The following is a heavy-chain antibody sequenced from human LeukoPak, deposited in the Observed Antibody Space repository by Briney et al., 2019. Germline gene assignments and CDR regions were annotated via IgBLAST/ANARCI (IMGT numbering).Heavy chain of an antibody. J-gene: IGHJ4*02. V-gene: IGHV1-18*01. Sequence: ASVKVSCKASGNTFTSFGITWIRQAPGQGLEWMGWISAYNGDTSYSQKVQDRVTMTTDTSTDTAYMELRSLRSDDTAVYFCAKVVQPIGGEVRGTYFDAWGQGTPVTVSS. CDR3: AKVVQPIGGEVRGTYFDA. CDR1: GNTFTSFG. CDR2: ISAYNGDT. D-gene: IGHD3-10*01.